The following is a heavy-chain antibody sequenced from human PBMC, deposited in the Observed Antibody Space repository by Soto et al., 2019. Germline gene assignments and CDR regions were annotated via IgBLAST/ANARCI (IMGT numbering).Heavy chain of an antibody. V-gene: IGHV1-18*01. D-gene: IGHD3-16*01. Sequence: QVQLVQSGAEVKNPGASVKVSCKASGYTFTRYGIGWARQAPGQGLEWMGWINTYNGNTNYAQNVQGRVTLTTDTSTSTAYMELSSLRSNDTAIYYCAMVDVYVTPSPQDVWGQETTVIVSS. CDR3: AMVDVYVTPSPQDV. CDR1: GYTFTRYG. CDR2: INTYNGNT. J-gene: IGHJ6*02.